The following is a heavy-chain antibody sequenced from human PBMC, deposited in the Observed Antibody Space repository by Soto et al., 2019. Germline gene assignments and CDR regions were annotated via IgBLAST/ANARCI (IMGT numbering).Heavy chain of an antibody. D-gene: IGHD3-10*01. J-gene: IGHJ3*02. CDR1: GSTFSSYS. V-gene: IGHV3-21*01. CDR3: ARDSMVRGNAFDI. CDR2: ISSSSSYI. Sequence: GGSLRLSCAASGSTFSSYSMNWVRQAPGKGLEWVSSISSSSSYIYYADSVKGRFTISRDNAKNSLYLQMNSLRAEDTAVFYCARDSMVRGNAFDIWGKGTMVTVSS.